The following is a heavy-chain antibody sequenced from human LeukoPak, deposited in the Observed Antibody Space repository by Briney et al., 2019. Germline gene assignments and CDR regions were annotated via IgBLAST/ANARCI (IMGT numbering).Heavy chain of an antibody. J-gene: IGHJ4*02. Sequence: GGSLRLSCADSGFTFSSHWMHWVRQAPGKGLVWVSRIKYDASSTSYADSVKGRFTISRDNAKNTLYLQMNSLRAGDTAVYYCARGATYAYYQDYWGQGTLVTVSS. V-gene: IGHV3-74*01. CDR1: GFTFSSHW. CDR2: IKYDASST. CDR3: ARGATYAYYQDY. D-gene: IGHD1-26*01.